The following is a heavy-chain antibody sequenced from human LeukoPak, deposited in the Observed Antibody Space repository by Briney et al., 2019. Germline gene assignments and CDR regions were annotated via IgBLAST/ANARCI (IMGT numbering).Heavy chain of an antibody. CDR1: GGSISSYY. Sequence: PSETLSLTCTVSGGSISSYYWSWIRQSPGKGLEWIGYIYNSGRTNYNPSLKSRVTISVDTSKNQFSLKLSSVTAADTAVYCCATMVQGVHTYFGSWGQGNLVAVSS. V-gene: IGHV4-59*01. CDR3: ATMVQGVHTYFGS. D-gene: IGHD3-10*01. J-gene: IGHJ5*02. CDR2: IYNSGRT.